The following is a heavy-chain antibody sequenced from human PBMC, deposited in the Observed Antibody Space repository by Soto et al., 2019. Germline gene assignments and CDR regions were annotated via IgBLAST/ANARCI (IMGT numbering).Heavy chain of an antibody. Sequence: EVRLVESGGGLVQPGGSLRLSCVVSGFTFSDFGVNWVRQAPGKGLEWISYISSGSDTIYYADSVKGRFTISRDDAKNSLFLQMNSLRDEDTAVYFCARGSTTWEDDYWGRGTLVTVSS. J-gene: IGHJ4*02. D-gene: IGHD2-2*01. V-gene: IGHV3-48*02. CDR3: ARGSTTWEDDY. CDR1: GFTFSDFG. CDR2: ISSGSDTI.